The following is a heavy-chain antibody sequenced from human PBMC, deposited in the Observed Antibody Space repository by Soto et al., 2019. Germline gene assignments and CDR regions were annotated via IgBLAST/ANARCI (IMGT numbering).Heavy chain of an antibody. CDR2: VSHDGRNT. Sequence: VQLVESGGGVVQPGRSLRLSCAAVEFTFSDCAEQWVRQAPGKGLEWVAVVSHDGRNTHYADSVKGRFTISRDSSKNTVSLEMTSLRAEDTAVYYCAKGGRQWLVTSDFNYWGQGALVTVSP. J-gene: IGHJ4*02. D-gene: IGHD6-19*01. V-gene: IGHV3-30*18. CDR1: EFTFSDCA. CDR3: AKGGRQWLVTSDFNY.